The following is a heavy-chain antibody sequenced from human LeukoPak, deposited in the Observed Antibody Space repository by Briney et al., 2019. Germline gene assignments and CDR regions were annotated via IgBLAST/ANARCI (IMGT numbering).Heavy chain of an antibody. CDR1: GGSISSYY. D-gene: IGHD3-10*01. J-gene: IGHJ6*02. V-gene: IGHV4-34*01. CDR3: ARGAITMVRGVIKDYGMDV. Sequence: SETLSLTCTVSGGSISSYYWSRIRQPPGKGLEWIGEINHSGSTNYNPSLKSRVTISVDTSKNQFSLKLSSVTAADTAVYYCARGAITMVRGVIKDYGMDVWGQGTTVTVSS. CDR2: INHSGST.